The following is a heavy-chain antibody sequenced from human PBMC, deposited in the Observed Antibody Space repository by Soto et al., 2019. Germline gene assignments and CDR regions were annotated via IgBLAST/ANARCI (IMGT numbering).Heavy chain of an antibody. CDR1: GYSFTSYW. Sequence: LGESLKISCKGSGYSFTSYWIGWVRQMPGKGLEWMGIIYPGDSDTRYSPSFQGQVTISADKSINTAYLQWSSLKASDTAMYYCARTSAAGKYYYGMDVWGQGTTVTVS. J-gene: IGHJ6*02. V-gene: IGHV5-51*01. D-gene: IGHD6-13*01. CDR3: ARTSAAGKYYYGMDV. CDR2: IYPGDSDT.